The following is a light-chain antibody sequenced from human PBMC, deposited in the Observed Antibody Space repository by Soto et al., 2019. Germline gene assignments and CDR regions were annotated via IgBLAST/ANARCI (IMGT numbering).Light chain of an antibody. Sequence: QSVLTQPPSVSGAPGQRVTISCSGSSSNIGGNTVNWFQQLPGTAPKPLIYTDNQRPSGVPDRFSGSKSGTSASLAISGLQSEDEADYYCAAWDGSLNGHVFGSGTKLTVL. V-gene: IGLV1-44*01. CDR2: TDN. CDR1: SSNIGGNT. CDR3: AAWDGSLNGHV. J-gene: IGLJ1*01.